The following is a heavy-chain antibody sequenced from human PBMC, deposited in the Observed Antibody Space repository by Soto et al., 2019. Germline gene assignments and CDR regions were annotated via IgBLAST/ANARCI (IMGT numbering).Heavy chain of an antibody. D-gene: IGHD2-15*01. Sequence: GGSLRLSCAASGFAFSIYAMSWVRQAPGQGLQWVATIGTSDNIIYADSVKGRFTISRDNSKNTMYLQMNSLRAEDTAIYYCAKREGVVVMSATRAFDIWGQGIVVTVSS. CDR3: AKREGVVVMSATRAFDI. CDR2: IGTSDNI. J-gene: IGHJ3*02. V-gene: IGHV3-23*01. CDR1: GFAFSIYA.